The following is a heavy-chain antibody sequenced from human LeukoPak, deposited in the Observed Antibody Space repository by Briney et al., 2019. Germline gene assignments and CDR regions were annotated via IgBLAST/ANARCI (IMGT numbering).Heavy chain of an antibody. CDR3: AGKTYYYDSSGQGLDY. CDR2: IYYSGST. Sequence: SETLSLTCTVSGGSISSSSYYWGWIRQPPGKGLEWIGSIYYSGSTYYNPSLKSRVTISVDTSKNQFSLKLSSVTAADTAVYYCAGKTYYYDSSGQGLDYRGQGTLVTVSS. J-gene: IGHJ4*02. CDR1: GGSISSSSYY. D-gene: IGHD3-22*01. V-gene: IGHV4-39*01.